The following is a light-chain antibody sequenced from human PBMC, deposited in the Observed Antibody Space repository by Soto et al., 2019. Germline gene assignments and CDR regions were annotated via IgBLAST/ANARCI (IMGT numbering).Light chain of an antibody. V-gene: IGKV3-20*01. CDR1: QSVSSSY. J-gene: IGKJ1*01. Sequence: EIVLTQSPGTLSLSPGEIATLSCRASQSVSSSYLAWYQQKPGQAPRLLIYGASSRATGIPDRFSGSGSGTDFTLTISRLESEDFAVYYCQQYGSSTPWTVGKGTKVEIK. CDR2: GAS. CDR3: QQYGSSTPWT.